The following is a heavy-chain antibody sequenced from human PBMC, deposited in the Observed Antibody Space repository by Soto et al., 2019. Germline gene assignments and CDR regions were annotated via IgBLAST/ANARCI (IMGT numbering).Heavy chain of an antibody. Sequence: GGSLRLSCSASAFIFSACAMYWVRQAPGKGLEYVSVISYNGGSRYYADSVKGRFTISRDNSKNTLYLQMSSLTDEDTAVYYCVKGPSQGSSVFGPLDFWGQGTLVTVSS. CDR1: AFIFSACA. V-gene: IGHV3-64D*06. J-gene: IGHJ4*02. D-gene: IGHD3-3*01. CDR2: ISYNGGSR. CDR3: VKGPSQGSSVFGPLDF.